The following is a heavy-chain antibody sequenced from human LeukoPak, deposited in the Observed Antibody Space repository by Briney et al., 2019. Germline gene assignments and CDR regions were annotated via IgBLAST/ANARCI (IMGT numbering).Heavy chain of an antibody. D-gene: IGHD5/OR15-5a*01. Sequence: NPSETLSLTCAVSGGSISGYYWSWIRQPAGKGQEWIGRIYSSGSTNYNPSLESRVTVSVDTSKNQFSLNLSSVTAADTAVYYCAREVSGDRRFDPWGQGTLVTVSS. CDR2: IYSSGST. CDR3: AREVSGDRRFDP. CDR1: GGSISGYY. V-gene: IGHV4-4*07. J-gene: IGHJ5*02.